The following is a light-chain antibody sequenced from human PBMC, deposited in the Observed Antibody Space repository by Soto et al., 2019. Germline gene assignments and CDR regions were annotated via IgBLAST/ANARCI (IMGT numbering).Light chain of an antibody. J-gene: IGKJ5*01. V-gene: IGKV1-39*01. CDR2: ATS. CDR1: RNVSIY. CDR3: QQSYKMPS. Sequence: EIPLTQSPASLAASVGDRLALTCLASRNVSIYLNWYQHKPGKGPTLLIHATSNLQIGVPSRFSGSGSGTEFTLTISSLEPEDFGTYYCQQSYKMPSFGQGTRLEIK.